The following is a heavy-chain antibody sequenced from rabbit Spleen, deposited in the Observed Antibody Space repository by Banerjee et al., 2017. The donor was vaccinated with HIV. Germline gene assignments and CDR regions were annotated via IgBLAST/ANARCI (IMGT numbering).Heavy chain of an antibody. CDR1: GFSFNSAYD. Sequence: QSLEESGGGLVKPGASLTLTCKASGFSFNSAYDMCWVRQAPGKGLEWIACIYTGSTGFTYFASWAKGRFTCSKTSSTTVTLQMTSLTAADTATYFCVRGASSSGYYSLWGPGTLVTVS. CDR3: VRGASSSGYYSL. D-gene: IGHD1-1*01. J-gene: IGHJ4*01. CDR2: IYTGSTGFT. V-gene: IGHV1S40*01.